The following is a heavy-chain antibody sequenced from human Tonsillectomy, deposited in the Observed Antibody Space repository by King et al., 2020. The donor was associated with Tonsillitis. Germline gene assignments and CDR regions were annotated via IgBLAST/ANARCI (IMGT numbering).Heavy chain of an antibody. V-gene: IGHV4-4*02. CDR1: GGSISSSNW. CDR2: IYHTGRT. J-gene: IGHJ3*02. Sequence: QLQESGPGLVKPSGTLSLTCAVSGGSISSSNWWRWVRQPPGKGLEGIGEIYHTGRTNYNTSLKSRVAISVDNSKNKFSRGLTAVTAADTAVYDCARSPNYYDSSGYSWAFDMWGQGTMVTVSS. CDR3: ARSPNYYDSSGYSWAFDM. D-gene: IGHD3-22*01.